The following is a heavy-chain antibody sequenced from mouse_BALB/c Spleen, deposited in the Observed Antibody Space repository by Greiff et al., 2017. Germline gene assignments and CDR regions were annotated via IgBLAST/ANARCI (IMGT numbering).Heavy chain of an antibody. CDR3: ARPYYRYEGYAMDY. CDR1: GYSITSDYA. D-gene: IGHD2-14*01. J-gene: IGHJ4*01. V-gene: IGHV3-2*02. Sequence: EVKLVESGPGLVKPSQSLSLTCTVTGYSITSDYAWNWIRQFPGNKLEWMGYISYSGSTSYNPSLKSRISITRDTSKNQFFLQLNSVTTEDTATYYCARPYYRYEGYAMDYWGQGTSVTVSS. CDR2: ISYSGST.